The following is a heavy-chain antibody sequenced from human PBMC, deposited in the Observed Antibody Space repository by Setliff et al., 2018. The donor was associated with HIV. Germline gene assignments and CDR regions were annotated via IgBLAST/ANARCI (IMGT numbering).Heavy chain of an antibody. V-gene: IGHV1-69*06. CDR2: IIPVFGTA. CDR3: AKEVATTYYYRYMDV. D-gene: IGHD5-12*01. Sequence: AASVKVSCKASGGTFSDSAINWVRQAPGQGLEWMGRIIPVFGTANYAPKFPDRVTITADKSTSTAYLELSSLRSDDTAVYYCAKEVATTYYYRYMDVLGTG. CDR1: GGTFSDSA. J-gene: IGHJ6*03.